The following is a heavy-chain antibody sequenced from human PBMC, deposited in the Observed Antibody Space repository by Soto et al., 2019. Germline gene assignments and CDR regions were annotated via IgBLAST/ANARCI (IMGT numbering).Heavy chain of an antibody. CDR1: GFTFDDYA. D-gene: IGHD5-12*01. V-gene: IGHV3-9*01. CDR2: ISWNSGSI. CDR3: HTSRGLGPRGAFDI. Sequence: PGGSLRLSCAASGFTFDDYAMHWVRQAPGKGLEWVSGISWNSGSIGYADSVKGRFTISRDNAKNSLYLQMNSLRAEDTALYYCHTSRGLGPRGAFDIWGQGTMVTVSS. J-gene: IGHJ3*02.